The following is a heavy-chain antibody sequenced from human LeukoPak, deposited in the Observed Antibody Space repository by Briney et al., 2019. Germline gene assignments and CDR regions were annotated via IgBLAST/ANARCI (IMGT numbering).Heavy chain of an antibody. J-gene: IGHJ3*02. V-gene: IGHV3-66*01. CDR2: IYSGGST. CDR3: ARTQYSYGYATI. D-gene: IGHD5-18*01. Sequence: QPGGSLRLSCAASGFTISSNYMSWVRQAPGKGLEWVSVIYSGGSTYYADSVKGRFTISRDNSKNTLYLQMNSLRAEDTAVYYCARTQYSYGYATIWGQGTMVTVSS. CDR1: GFTISSNY.